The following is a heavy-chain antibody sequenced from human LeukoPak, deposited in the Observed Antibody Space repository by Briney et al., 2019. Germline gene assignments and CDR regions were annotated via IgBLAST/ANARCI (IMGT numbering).Heavy chain of an antibody. CDR3: ARGGVDTAMVLGY. CDR2: IIPIFGTA. Sequence: GASVKVSCKASGGTFISYAISWVRQAPGQGLEWMGGIIPIFGTANYAQKFQGRVTITADESTSTAYMELCSLRSEDTAVYYCARGGVDTAMVLGYWGQGTLVTVSS. CDR1: GGTFISYA. J-gene: IGHJ4*02. D-gene: IGHD5-18*01. V-gene: IGHV1-69*13.